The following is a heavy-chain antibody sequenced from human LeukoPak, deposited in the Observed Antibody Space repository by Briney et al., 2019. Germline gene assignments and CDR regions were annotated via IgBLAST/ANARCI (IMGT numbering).Heavy chain of an antibody. J-gene: IGHJ4*02. D-gene: IGHD3-9*01. CDR2: INSDGSST. V-gene: IGHV3-74*01. CDR3: ARDRGWNDILTGYPTPDY. CDR1: GFTFSSYW. Sequence: GGSLRLSCAASGFTFSSYWTHWVRQAPGKGLVWVSRINSDGSSTSYADSVKGRFTISRDNAKNTLYLQMNSLRAEDTAVYYCARDRGWNDILTGYPTPDYWGQGTLVTVSS.